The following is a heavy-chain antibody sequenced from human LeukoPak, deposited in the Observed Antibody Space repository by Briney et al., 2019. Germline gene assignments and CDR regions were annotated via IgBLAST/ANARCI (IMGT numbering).Heavy chain of an antibody. CDR3: ARDRRPYSSGYYWVYFDY. J-gene: IGHJ4*02. D-gene: IGHD3-22*01. V-gene: IGHV4-59*12. CDR2: IYHSGST. CDR1: GGSISSYY. Sequence: PSETLSLTCTVSGGSISSYYWSWIRQPPGKGLEWIGYIYHSGSTYYNPSLKSRVTISVDRSKNQFSLKLSSVTAADTAVYYCARDRRPYSSGYYWVYFDYWGQGTLVTVSS.